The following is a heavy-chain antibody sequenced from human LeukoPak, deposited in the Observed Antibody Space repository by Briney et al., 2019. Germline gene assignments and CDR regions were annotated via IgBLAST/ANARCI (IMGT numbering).Heavy chain of an antibody. J-gene: IGHJ5*02. CDR2: ISGSGGST. Sequence: PGGSLRLSCAASGFTFSSYAMSWVRQAPGKGLEWVSAISGSGGSTYYADSVKGRFTISRDNSKNTLYLQMNSLRAEDTAVYYRAKVSGLAARSKRNTLNWFDPWGQGTLVTVSS. CDR1: GFTFSSYA. D-gene: IGHD6-6*01. CDR3: AKVSGLAARSKRNTLNWFDP. V-gene: IGHV3-23*01.